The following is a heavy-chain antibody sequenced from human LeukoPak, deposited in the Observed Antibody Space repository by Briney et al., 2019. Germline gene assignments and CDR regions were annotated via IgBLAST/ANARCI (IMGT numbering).Heavy chain of an antibody. V-gene: IGHV3-66*01. CDR1: GFTVSSNY. D-gene: IGHD3-10*01. CDR2: IYSGGST. Sequence: PGGSLRLSCAASGFTVSSNYMSWVRQAPGKGLEWVSTIYSGGSTYYADSVKGRFTISRDDSKNTLYLQMNSLRAEDTAVYYCARDTMDRGVTIPFDYWGQGTLVTVSS. CDR3: ARDTMDRGVTIPFDY. J-gene: IGHJ4*02.